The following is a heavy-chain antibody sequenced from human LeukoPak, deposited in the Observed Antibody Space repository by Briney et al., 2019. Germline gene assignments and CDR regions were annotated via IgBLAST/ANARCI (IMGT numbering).Heavy chain of an antibody. CDR2: ISSSGSTI. CDR1: GFTFSDYY. D-gene: IGHD3-10*01. CDR3: ARPAHDYYGSGSYTVY. V-gene: IGHV3-11*01. J-gene: IGHJ4*02. Sequence: GGSLRLSCAASGFTFSDYYMSWIRQAPGKGLEWVSYISSSGSTIYYADSVKGRFTISRDNAKNSLYLQMNSLRAEDTAVYYCARPAHDYYGSGSYTVYWGQGTLVTVSS.